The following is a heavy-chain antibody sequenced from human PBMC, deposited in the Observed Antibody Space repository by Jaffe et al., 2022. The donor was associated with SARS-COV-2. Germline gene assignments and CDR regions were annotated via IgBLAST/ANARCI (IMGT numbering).Heavy chain of an antibody. Sequence: EVQLVESGGGLVTPGGSLRLSCAASGFTFSDYSMSWVRQAPGKGLEWVASISSGSNYIYYADSMKGRLTLSRDNAKNSLYLQMSRLRAEDTAVYYCAREIWTYCGGDCYEGDAFDIWGQGTMVTVSS. CDR3: AREIWTYCGGDCYEGDAFDI. CDR1: GFTFSDYS. CDR2: ISSGSNYI. J-gene: IGHJ3*02. D-gene: IGHD2-21*02. V-gene: IGHV3-21*02.